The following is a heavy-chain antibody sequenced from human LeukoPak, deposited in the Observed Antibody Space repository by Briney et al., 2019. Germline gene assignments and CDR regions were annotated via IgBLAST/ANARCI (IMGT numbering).Heavy chain of an antibody. J-gene: IGHJ5*02. Sequence: PSETLSLTCTVSGGSISSTSWYWGWIRQPPGKGLEWIGSIYYSGSTNYNPSLKSRVTMSVDTSKNQFSLKLSSVTAADTAVYYCARPDYDSSGSYYDNWFDPWGQGTLVTVSS. CDR3: ARPDYDSSGSYYDNWFDP. CDR2: IYYSGST. CDR1: GGSISSTSWY. D-gene: IGHD3-22*01. V-gene: IGHV4-39*01.